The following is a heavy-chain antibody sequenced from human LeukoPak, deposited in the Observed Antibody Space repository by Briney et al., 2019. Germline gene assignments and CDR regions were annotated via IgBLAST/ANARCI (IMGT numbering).Heavy chain of an antibody. CDR3: ASGGATTDYYYYYGMDV. J-gene: IGHJ6*02. V-gene: IGHV4-59*01. CDR1: GGSISSYY. CDR2: IYYSGST. D-gene: IGHD1-26*01. Sequence: SETLSLTCTVSGGSISSYYWSWIRQPPGKGLEWIGYIYYSGSTNYNPSLKSRVTISVDTSKNQFSLKLSSVTAADTAVYYCASGGATTDYYYYYGMDVWGQGTTVTVSS.